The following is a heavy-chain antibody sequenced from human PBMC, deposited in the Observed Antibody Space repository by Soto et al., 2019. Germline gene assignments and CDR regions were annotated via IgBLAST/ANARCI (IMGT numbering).Heavy chain of an antibody. CDR2: ISPYTGNT. CDR3: VMVDNYVTPTPQYV. Sequence: QVQLVQSGDEVKKPGASVKVSCKASGYIFVNYGIAWVRQAPGQGLEWMGWISPYTGNTHSATKVQGRLTMTTYTSTSTAYMDLGSLTSYDTAVYYCVMVDNYVTPTPQYVWGQGTTVTVSS. J-gene: IGHJ6*02. V-gene: IGHV1-18*01. CDR1: GYIFVNYG. D-gene: IGHD3-16*01.